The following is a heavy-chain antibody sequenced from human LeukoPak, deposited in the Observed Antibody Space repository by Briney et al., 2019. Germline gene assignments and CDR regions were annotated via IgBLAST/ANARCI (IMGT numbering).Heavy chain of an antibody. CDR3: ASLYYDILTGYYVVGDAFDI. J-gene: IGHJ3*02. D-gene: IGHD3-9*01. V-gene: IGHV3-21*01. CDR1: GFTFSSYN. Sequence: PGGSLRLSCAASGFTFSSYNMNWVRQAPGKGLEWVSSITSGSSYIYYADSVKGRFTISRDNAKNSLYLQMNSLRAEDTAVYYCASLYYDILTGYYVVGDAFDIWGQGTMVTVSS. CDR2: ITSGSSYI.